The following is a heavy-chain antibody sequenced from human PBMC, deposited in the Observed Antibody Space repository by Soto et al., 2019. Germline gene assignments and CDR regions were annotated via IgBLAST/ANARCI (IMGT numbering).Heavy chain of an antibody. V-gene: IGHV4-4*02. CDR2: ISHSGSV. D-gene: IGHD6-19*01. CDR1: GDSISTNYF. CDR3: ARSFGWYAIDY. Sequence: QVLLQESGPGLVQPSGTLSLSCAVSGDSISTNYFWGWVRQPPGKGLEWVGDISHSGSVNYNPSLKSRVTISIDKSKKQSSLKLNSVTAADTAVYYGARSFGWYAIDYWGQGTLVIVSS. J-gene: IGHJ4*02.